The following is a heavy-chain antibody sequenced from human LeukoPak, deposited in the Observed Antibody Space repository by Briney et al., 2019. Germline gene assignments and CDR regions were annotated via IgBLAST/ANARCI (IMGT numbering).Heavy chain of an antibody. CDR1: GFTFSTYE. D-gene: IGHD6-19*01. CDR2: ISSDGVST. Sequence: GGSLRLSCAASGFTFSTYEMYWVRQAPGKGLEYVSAISSDGVSTYYANSVKGRFTISRDNSKNTLYLQMGSLRPEDMAVYYCAREDDYTSGWTTFDYWGQGTLVTDSS. J-gene: IGHJ4*02. CDR3: AREDDYTSGWTTFDY. V-gene: IGHV3-64*01.